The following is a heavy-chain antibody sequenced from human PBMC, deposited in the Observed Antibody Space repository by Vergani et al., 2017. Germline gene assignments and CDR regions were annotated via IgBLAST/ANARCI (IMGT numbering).Heavy chain of an antibody. J-gene: IGHJ5*02. CDR2: INHSGST. D-gene: IGHD1-14*01. V-gene: IGHV4-34*01. CDR3: ARESRRWFDP. Sequence: QVQLQQWGAGLLKPSETLSLTCAVYGGSFSGYYWSWIRQPPGKGLEWIGEINHSGSTNYNPSLKSRVTISVDTSKNQFSLKLSSVTAADTAVYYCARESRRWFDPWGQGTLVTVSS. CDR1: GGSFSGYY.